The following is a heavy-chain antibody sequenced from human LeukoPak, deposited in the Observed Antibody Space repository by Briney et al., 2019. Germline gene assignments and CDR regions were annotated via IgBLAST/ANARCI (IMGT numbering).Heavy chain of an antibody. CDR1: GGSISSYY. J-gene: IGHJ6*03. V-gene: IGHV4-59*08. D-gene: IGHD6-6*01. CDR3: ARLGSIAARPYYMDV. CDR2: IYYSGST. Sequence: SETLSLTCTVSGGSISSYYWSWSRQPPGKGLEWIGYIYYSGSTNYNPSLKSRVTISVDTSKNQFSPKLSSVTAADTAVYYCARLGSIAARPYYMDVWGKGTTVTVSS.